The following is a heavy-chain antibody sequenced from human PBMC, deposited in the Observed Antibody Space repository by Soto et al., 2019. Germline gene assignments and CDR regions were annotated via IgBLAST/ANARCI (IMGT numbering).Heavy chain of an antibody. CDR2: IWFDGSQK. CDR3: ARVYDNSAWPAF. J-gene: IGHJ4*02. CDR1: GFSFSAYG. Sequence: QVQLVESGGGVVQPGRSLRLSCVASGFSFSAYGMHWVRQAPGKGPEWVAVIWFDGSQKHYVESVKGRFTVSRDNSKDTLYLEMNSLRVEDTAVYYCARVYDNSAWPAFWGQGTLVTVSS. V-gene: IGHV3-33*01. D-gene: IGHD3-22*01.